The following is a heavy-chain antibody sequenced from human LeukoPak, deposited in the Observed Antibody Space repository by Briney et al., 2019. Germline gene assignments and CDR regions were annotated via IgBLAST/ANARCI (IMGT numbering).Heavy chain of an antibody. Sequence: GGSLRLSCAASGFTFISYWMHWVRQAPGKGLVWVSRINSDGSSKTYADSVKGRFTISRDNAKNSLYLQMNSLRAEDTAVYYCARVATYYYDSSGYVHAFDIWGQGTMVTVSS. CDR2: INSDGSSK. J-gene: IGHJ3*02. V-gene: IGHV3-74*01. CDR3: ARVATYYYDSSGYVHAFDI. D-gene: IGHD3-22*01. CDR1: GFTFISYW.